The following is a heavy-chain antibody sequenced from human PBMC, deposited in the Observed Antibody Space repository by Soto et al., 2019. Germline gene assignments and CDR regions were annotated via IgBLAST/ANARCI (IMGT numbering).Heavy chain of an antibody. D-gene: IGHD3-16*01. V-gene: IGHV1-69*12. J-gene: IGHJ3*02. CDR2: IIPIFGTA. CDR3: ARDRLMITFGGVGDGRWFAFDI. CDR1: GGTFSSYA. Sequence: QVQLVQSGAEVKKPGSSVKVSCKACGGTFSSYAISWVRQAPGQGLEWMGGIIPIFGTANYAQKFQGRVTITADESTSTAYMELSSLRSEDTAVYYCARDRLMITFGGVGDGRWFAFDIWGQGTMVTVSS.